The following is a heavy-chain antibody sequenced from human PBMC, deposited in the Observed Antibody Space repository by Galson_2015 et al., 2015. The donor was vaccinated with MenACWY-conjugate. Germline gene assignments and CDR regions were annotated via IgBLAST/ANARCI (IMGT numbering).Heavy chain of an antibody. D-gene: IGHD6-6*01. CDR1: GYTFTSYA. CDR3: ARDRSPWPPHGADP. CDR2: INAGNGNT. V-gene: IGHV1-3*01. J-gene: IGHJ5*02. Sequence: SVKVSCKASGYTFTSYAMHWVRQAPGPRLEWMGWINAGNGNTKYSQKFQGRVTITRDTSAGTAYMELSSLRSEDTAVYYCARDRSPWPPHGADPAGQGTLVTVSS.